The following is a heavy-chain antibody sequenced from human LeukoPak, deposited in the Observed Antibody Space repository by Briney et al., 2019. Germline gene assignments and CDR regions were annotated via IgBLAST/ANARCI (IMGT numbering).Heavy chain of an antibody. V-gene: IGHV1-2*02. CDR3: ARGGGGAQTPFIVVVPAAIRPGDY. CDR1: GYTFTGYY. Sequence: ASVKVSCKASGYTFTGYYMQWVRQAPGQGLEWMGWINPNSGGTNYAQKFQGRVTMTRDTSISTAYMELSRLRSDDTAVYYCARGGGGAQTPFIVVVPAAIRPGDYWGQGTLVTVSS. J-gene: IGHJ4*02. CDR2: INPNSGGT. D-gene: IGHD2-2*01.